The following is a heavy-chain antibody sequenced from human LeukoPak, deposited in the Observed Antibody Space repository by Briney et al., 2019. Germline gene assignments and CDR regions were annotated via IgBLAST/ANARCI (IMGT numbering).Heavy chain of an antibody. CDR1: GYTFTGYY. Sequence: ASVKVSCKASGYTFTGYYMHWVRQAPGHGLEWKGWINPNSGGTNYAQKFQGRVTMTRDTSISTAYMELSRLRSDDTAVYYCASSREMDFPGDYYYGMDVWGQGTTVTVSS. CDR3: ASSREMDFPGDYYYGMDV. CDR2: INPNSGGT. J-gene: IGHJ6*02. D-gene: IGHD5-24*01. V-gene: IGHV1-2*02.